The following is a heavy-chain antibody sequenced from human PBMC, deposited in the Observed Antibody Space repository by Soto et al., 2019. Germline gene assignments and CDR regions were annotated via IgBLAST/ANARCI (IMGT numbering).Heavy chain of an antibody. J-gene: IGHJ6*02. V-gene: IGHV3-74*01. D-gene: IGHD1-26*01. CDR3: TRSGSAPYYYGMDV. Sequence: EVQLVESGGGLVQPGGSLRLSCAASGFTFSSYWMHWVRQAPGKGLVWVSRINSDGSSTNYADSVKGRFTISRDNARNTLFLQMDTLRAEDTAVYYCTRSGSAPYYYGMDVWCQGTRVTVFS. CDR1: GFTFSSYW. CDR2: INSDGSST.